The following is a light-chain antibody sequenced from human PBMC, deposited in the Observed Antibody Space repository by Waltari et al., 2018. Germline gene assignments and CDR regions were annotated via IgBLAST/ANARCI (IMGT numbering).Light chain of an antibody. V-gene: IGKV1-33*01. Sequence: DIQMTQSPSSLSASVRDRVTITCQASQDISKYVSWYQQKPGKAPKLLIYGASNLETGVPSRFSGSGSRTDFTFTISSLQPEDVATYYCQQYDNLPVTFGQGTKVEIK. CDR3: QQYDNLPVT. CDR1: QDISKY. CDR2: GAS. J-gene: IGKJ1*01.